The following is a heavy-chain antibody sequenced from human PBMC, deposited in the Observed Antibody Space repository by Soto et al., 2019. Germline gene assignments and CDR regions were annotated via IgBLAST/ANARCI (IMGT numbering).Heavy chain of an antibody. CDR2: IKPISDIT. D-gene: IGHD1-1*01. CDR1: GDTFGRFT. Sequence: QIRLVQSGAEVQKPGSSVRVSCKASGDTFGRFTINWVRQAPGQGLEWMGGIKPISDITNYAQRFQGRVTFTADASTSTVYRELSSLRSEDTAMYYCARDPSTIHKLIGVWFDPWGQGTLVTVSS. V-gene: IGHV1-69*01. J-gene: IGHJ5*02. CDR3: ARDPSTIHKLIGVWFDP.